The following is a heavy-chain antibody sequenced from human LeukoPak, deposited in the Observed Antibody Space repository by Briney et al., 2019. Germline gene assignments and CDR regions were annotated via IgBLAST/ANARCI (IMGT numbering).Heavy chain of an antibody. D-gene: IGHD3-22*01. CDR3: ARFPRSRYYYDSSGLY. V-gene: IGHV4-39*01. J-gene: IGHJ4*02. CDR2: IYYSGST. Sequence: PSETLSLTCTVSGGSISSSSYYWGCIRQPPGKGLEWIGSIYYSGSTYCNPSLKSRVTISVDTSKNQFSLKLSSVAAADTAVYYCARFPRSRYYYDSSGLYWGQGTLVTVSS. CDR1: GGSISSSSYY.